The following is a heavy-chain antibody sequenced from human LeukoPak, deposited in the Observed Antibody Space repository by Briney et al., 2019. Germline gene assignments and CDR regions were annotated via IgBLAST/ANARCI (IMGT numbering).Heavy chain of an antibody. CDR2: IYYSGST. V-gene: IGHV4-59*08. J-gene: IGHJ5*02. D-gene: IGHD5-12*01. CDR3: ARHQRGYPPLNWFDP. CDR1: GGSFSGYY. Sequence: SETLSLTCAVYGGSFSGYYWSWIRQPPGKGLEWIGYIYYSGSTNYNPSLKSRVTISVDTSKNQFSLKLSSVTAADTAVYYCARHQRGYPPLNWFDPWGQGTLVTVSS.